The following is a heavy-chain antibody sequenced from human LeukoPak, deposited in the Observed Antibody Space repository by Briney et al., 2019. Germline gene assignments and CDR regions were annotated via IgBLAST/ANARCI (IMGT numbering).Heavy chain of an antibody. CDR2: IYYSGGT. V-gene: IGHV4-59*01. CDR3: ARDVPIDSGSSWYYMDV. Sequence: PSETLSLTCTVSGASISSYYWSWIRQPPGKGLEWIGYIYYSGGTNYNPSLKSRLTISVDTSKNQFSLKLSSVTAADTAVYYCARDVPIDSGSSWYYMDVWGKGTTVTVSS. D-gene: IGHD1-26*01. CDR1: GASISSYY. J-gene: IGHJ6*03.